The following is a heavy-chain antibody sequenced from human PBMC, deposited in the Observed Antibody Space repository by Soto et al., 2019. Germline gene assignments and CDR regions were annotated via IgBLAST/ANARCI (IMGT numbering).Heavy chain of an antibody. CDR1: GGSISSGGYS. CDR2: IYHSGST. V-gene: IGHV4-30-2*01. CDR3: ASFSSGYLDY. D-gene: IGHD3-3*01. Sequence: KSSETLSLTCAVSGGSISSGGYSWSWIRQPPGKGLEWIGYIYHSGSTYYNPSLKSRVTISVDRSKNQFSLKLSSVTAADTAVYYCASFSSGYLDYWGQGTLLTVYS. J-gene: IGHJ4*02.